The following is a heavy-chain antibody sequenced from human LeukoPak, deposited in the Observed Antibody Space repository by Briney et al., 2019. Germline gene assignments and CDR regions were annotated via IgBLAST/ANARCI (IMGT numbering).Heavy chain of an antibody. V-gene: IGHV3-48*01. Sequence: PGGSLRLSCVASGFAFSTYSMNWVRQAPGKGLEWVSYISSGSGTIYYADSVKGRFTISRDNAKNSLFLQMNSLRAEDTAVYYCVDGSGTNYKGYWGQGTLVTVSS. CDR3: VDGSGTNYKGY. CDR2: ISSGSGTI. CDR1: GFAFSTYS. J-gene: IGHJ4*02. D-gene: IGHD3-10*01.